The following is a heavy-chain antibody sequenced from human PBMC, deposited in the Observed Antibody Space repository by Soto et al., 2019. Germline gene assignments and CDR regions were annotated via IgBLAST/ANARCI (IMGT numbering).Heavy chain of an antibody. D-gene: IGHD6-13*01. J-gene: IGHJ5*02. CDR3: ARGWGIAAPGPNWFDP. CDR1: GYSLSGYY. V-gene: IGHV1-2*02. CDR2: INPNSGGT. Sequence: ASVKVSCKASGYSLSGYYLHWVRQAPGQGPEWMGWINPNSGGTKYVQKFQGRVTMTRDPSISTVYLELSRLRSDDTAVYSCARGWGIAAPGPNWFDPWGQGTLVTVSS.